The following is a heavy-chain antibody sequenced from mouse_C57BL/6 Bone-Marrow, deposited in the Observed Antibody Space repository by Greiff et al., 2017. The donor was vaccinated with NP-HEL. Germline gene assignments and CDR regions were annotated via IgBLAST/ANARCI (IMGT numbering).Heavy chain of an antibody. Sequence: VQLQQSGAELARPGASVKLSCKASGYTFTSYGISWVKQRTGQGLEWIGEIYPRSGNTYYNEKFKGKTTLTADKSSSTAYMELRRLTSEDSAVYCCESRGIYYDYDGRYFDVWGTGTTVTVSS. CDR3: ESRGIYYDYDGRYFDV. V-gene: IGHV1-81*01. J-gene: IGHJ1*03. CDR2: IYPRSGNT. D-gene: IGHD2-4*01. CDR1: GYTFTSYG.